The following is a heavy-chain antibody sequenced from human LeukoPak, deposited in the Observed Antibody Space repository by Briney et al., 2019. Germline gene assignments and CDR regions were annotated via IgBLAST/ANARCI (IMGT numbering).Heavy chain of an antibody. D-gene: IGHD1-26*01. J-gene: IGHJ5*02. V-gene: IGHV4-39*01. Sequence: PSETLSLTCTVSGGSISSSGYYWGWIRQPPGKGLEWIASIYYGGSTYYNPSLKSRVTISVDTSKNQLSLKLSSLTAADTAVYYCARHEYSGSYYGLSWFDPWGQGTLVTVSS. CDR2: IYYGGST. CDR1: GGSISSSGYY. CDR3: ARHEYSGSYYGLSWFDP.